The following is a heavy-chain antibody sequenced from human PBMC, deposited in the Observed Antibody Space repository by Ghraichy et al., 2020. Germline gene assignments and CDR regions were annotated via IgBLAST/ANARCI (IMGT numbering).Heavy chain of an antibody. D-gene: IGHD1-26*01. J-gene: IGHJ4*02. CDR3: AKDLVGLNNY. V-gene: IGHV3-23*01. CDR2: INGNGGST. CDR1: GFSFASHT. Sequence: GGSLRLSCGASGFSFASHTMTWVRQAPGKGLEWVSAINGNGGSTYYADSVKGRFTISRDNSNNTLYLEMNNLRAEDTVLYYCAKDLVGLNNYWGQGTLVTVSS.